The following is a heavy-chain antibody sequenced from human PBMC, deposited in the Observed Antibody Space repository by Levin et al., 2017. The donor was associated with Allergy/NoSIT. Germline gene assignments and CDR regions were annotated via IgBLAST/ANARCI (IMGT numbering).Heavy chain of an antibody. Sequence: PSETLSLTCAVYGGSFSGYYWSWIRQPPGKGLEWIGEINHSGSTNYNPSLKSRVTISVDTSKNQFSLKLSSVTAADTAVYYCARVVGGRIAAHLDYWGQGTLVTVSS. V-gene: IGHV4-34*01. CDR1: GGSFSGYY. D-gene: IGHD6-13*01. CDR2: INHSGST. CDR3: ARVVGGRIAAHLDY. J-gene: IGHJ4*02.